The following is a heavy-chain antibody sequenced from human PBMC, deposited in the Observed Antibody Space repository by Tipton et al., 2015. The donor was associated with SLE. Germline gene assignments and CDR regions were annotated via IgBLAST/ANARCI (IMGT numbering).Heavy chain of an antibody. D-gene: IGHD6-25*01. V-gene: IGHV3-21*01. CDR1: GFTFSSYS. J-gene: IGHJ6*03. CDR2: ISSSSSYI. Sequence: GSLRLSCAASGFTFSSYSMNWVRQAPGKGLEWVSSISSSSSYIYYADSVKGRFTISRDNAKNSLYLQMSSLRAEDTAVYYCARDLEADYYYYMDVWGKGTTVTVSS. CDR3: ARDLEADYYYYMDV.